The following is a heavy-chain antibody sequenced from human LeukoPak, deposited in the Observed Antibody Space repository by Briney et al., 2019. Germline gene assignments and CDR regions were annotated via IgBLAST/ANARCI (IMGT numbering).Heavy chain of an antibody. D-gene: IGHD3-22*01. J-gene: IGHJ4*02. CDR2: INHSGGT. CDR1: GGSFSDYS. CDR3: ARGRRVLYDSSGYSVTRNFDY. Sequence: PSETLSLTCAVYGGSFSDYSWSWIRQPPGKGLEWIGEINHSGGTKHNPSLVSRVIMSVDTSKNQFSLKVRSVTAADTAVYYCARGRRVLYDSSGYSVTRNFDYWGQGTLVTVSS. V-gene: IGHV4-34*01.